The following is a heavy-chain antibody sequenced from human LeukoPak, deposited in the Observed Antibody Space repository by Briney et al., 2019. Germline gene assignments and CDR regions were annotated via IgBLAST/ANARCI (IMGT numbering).Heavy chain of an antibody. Sequence: GSLRLSCAASGFTVSSNYMSWVRQAPGKGLEWIGEINHSGSTNYSPSLKSRVTLSVDTSKNQFSLRLSSVTAADTAVYYCARRTFGGVIAYWGQGTLVTVSS. V-gene: IGHV4-34*01. CDR3: ARRTFGGVIAY. CDR2: INHSGST. D-gene: IGHD3-16*02. J-gene: IGHJ4*02. CDR1: GFTVSSNY.